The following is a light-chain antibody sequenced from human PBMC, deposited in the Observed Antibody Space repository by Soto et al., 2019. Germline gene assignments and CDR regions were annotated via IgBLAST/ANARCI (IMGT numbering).Light chain of an antibody. Sequence: EIVLTQSPATLSVSPGESATLSCRASQSISNKLAWYQQKPGQTPRLLIYGASTRATGVPARFSGSGSGTDFTLTISSLQSEDFAVYYCQQYNSWPPYTFGQGTKLEIK. J-gene: IGKJ2*01. V-gene: IGKV3-15*01. CDR2: GAS. CDR3: QQYNSWPPYT. CDR1: QSISNK.